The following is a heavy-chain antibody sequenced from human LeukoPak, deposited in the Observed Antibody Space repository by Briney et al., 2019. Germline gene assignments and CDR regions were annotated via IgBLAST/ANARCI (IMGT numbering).Heavy chain of an antibody. CDR2: MNPNSGNT. J-gene: IGHJ4*02. Sequence: ASVTVSCKSSAYTFTSYDINWVRQPPGQGLEWMGWMNPNSGNTGYAQKFQGRVTMTRNTSISTAYMELSSLRSEDTAVYYCARGQGGWSKEIDYWGQGTLVTVSS. V-gene: IGHV1-8*01. CDR1: AYTFTSYD. D-gene: IGHD6-19*01. CDR3: ARGQGGWSKEIDY.